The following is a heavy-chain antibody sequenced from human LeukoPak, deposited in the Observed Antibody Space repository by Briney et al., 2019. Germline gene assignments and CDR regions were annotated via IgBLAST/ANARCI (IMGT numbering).Heavy chain of an antibody. CDR1: GGSISSYY. CDR2: IYYSGST. V-gene: IGHV4-59*01. CDR3: AREKEDSGSYYFSFIGPGARAFDI. J-gene: IGHJ3*02. D-gene: IGHD1-26*01. Sequence: KTSETLSLTCTVSGGSISSYYWSWLRQPPGKGLEWIGYIYYSGSTKFNPSLKSRVTISVDTSKNQFSLKLSSVTAADTAVYYCAREKEDSGSYYFSFIGPGARAFDIWGQGTMVTVSS.